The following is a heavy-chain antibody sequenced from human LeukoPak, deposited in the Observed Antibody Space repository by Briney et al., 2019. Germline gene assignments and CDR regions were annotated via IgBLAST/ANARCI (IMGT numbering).Heavy chain of an antibody. J-gene: IGHJ6*02. CDR1: GYTFTSYA. Sequence: VASVKVSCTASGYTFTSYAMHWVRQAPGQRLEWMGWINAGNGNTKYSQKFQGRVTITRDTSASTAYMELSSLRSEDTAVYYCARYCSSTSCYLPDYYYYGMDVWAKGPRSPSP. D-gene: IGHD2-2*01. CDR3: ARYCSSTSCYLPDYYYYGMDV. V-gene: IGHV1-3*01. CDR2: INAGNGNT.